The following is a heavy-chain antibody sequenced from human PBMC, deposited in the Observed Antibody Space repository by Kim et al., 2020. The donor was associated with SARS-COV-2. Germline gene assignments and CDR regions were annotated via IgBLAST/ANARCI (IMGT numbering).Heavy chain of an antibody. J-gene: IGHJ4*02. D-gene: IGHD1-1*01. Sequence: GGSLRLSCAASGFTFDDYTMHWVRQAPGKGLEWVSLISWDGGSTYYADSVKGRFTISRDNSKNSLYLQMNSLRTEDTALYYCAKDIGGQPGYWGQGTLVTVSS. CDR3: AKDIGGQPGY. CDR1: GFTFDDYT. V-gene: IGHV3-43*01. CDR2: ISWDGGST.